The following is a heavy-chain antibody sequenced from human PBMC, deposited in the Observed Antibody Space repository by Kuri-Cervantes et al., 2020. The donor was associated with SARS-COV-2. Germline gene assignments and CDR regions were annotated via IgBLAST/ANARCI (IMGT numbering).Heavy chain of an antibody. J-gene: IGHJ5*02. Sequence: ESLKIPCAVYGGSFSGYYWSWIRQPPGKGLEWNGEINPSGRTNYNQSLKSRVTISVDTSKNQFSLNLSSVTAADTAVYYCARAGYSSSWNRGWFDPWGQGTQVTVSS. CDR2: INPSGRT. CDR3: ARAGYSSSWNRGWFDP. CDR1: GGSFSGYY. V-gene: IGHV4-34*01. D-gene: IGHD6-13*01.